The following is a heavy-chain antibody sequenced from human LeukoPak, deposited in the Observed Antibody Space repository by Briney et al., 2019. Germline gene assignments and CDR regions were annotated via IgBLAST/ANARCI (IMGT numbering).Heavy chain of an antibody. J-gene: IGHJ4*02. Sequence: ASVKVSCKASGYTFTSYGISWVRQAPGQGLEWMGWISAYNGNTTYAQKLQGRVTMTTDTSTSTAYMELRSLRSDDTAVYYCARAIAVAGTGEFDYWGQGTLVTVSS. D-gene: IGHD6-19*01. CDR2: ISAYNGNT. V-gene: IGHV1-18*01. CDR3: ARAIAVAGTGEFDY. CDR1: GYTFTSYG.